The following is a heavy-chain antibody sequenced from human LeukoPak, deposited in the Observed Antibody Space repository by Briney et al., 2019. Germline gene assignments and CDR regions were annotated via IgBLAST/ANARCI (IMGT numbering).Heavy chain of an antibody. CDR1: GGSISSGNYY. J-gene: IGHJ5*02. D-gene: IGHD3-10*01. CDR2: IYTSGST. Sequence: SETLSLTCTVSGGSISSGNYYWSWIRQPAGKGLEWIGRIYTSGSTNYNPSLKSRVTISVDASKNQFSLKLSSVTAADTAVYYCATLRLLWFGELFGEGWFDPWGQGTLVTVSS. CDR3: ATLRLLWFGELFGEGWFDP. V-gene: IGHV4-61*02.